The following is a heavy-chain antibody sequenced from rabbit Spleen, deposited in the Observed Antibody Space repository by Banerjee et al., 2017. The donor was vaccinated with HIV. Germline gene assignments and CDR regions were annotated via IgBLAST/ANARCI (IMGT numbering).Heavy chain of an antibody. CDR2: IDVGSSGST. J-gene: IGHJ4*01. D-gene: IGHD1-1*01. CDR3: ARDLVGVIGWNFYL. V-gene: IGHV1S40*01. CDR1: GFDFSSNA. Sequence: QSLEESGGDLVKPGASLTLTCKASGFDFSSNAMCWVRQAPGKGPEWIACIDVGSSGSTWYATWAKGRFTISKTSSTTVTLRMTSLTAADRAAYFCARDLVGVIGWNFYLWGLGTLVTVS.